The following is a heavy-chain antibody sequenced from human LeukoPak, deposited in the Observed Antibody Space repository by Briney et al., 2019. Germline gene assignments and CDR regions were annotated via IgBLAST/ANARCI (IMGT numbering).Heavy chain of an antibody. D-gene: IGHD3-10*01. J-gene: IGHJ5*02. CDR2: INHSGST. CDR3: ARRIVGGLLWFGELESPNWFDP. CDR1: GGSFSGYY. V-gene: IGHV4-34*01. Sequence: SETLSLTCAAYGGSFSGYYWSWIRQPPGKGLEWIGEINHSGSTNYNPSLKSRVTISVDTSKNQFSLKLSSVTAADTAVYYCARRIVGGLLWFGELESPNWFDPWGQGTLVPVSS.